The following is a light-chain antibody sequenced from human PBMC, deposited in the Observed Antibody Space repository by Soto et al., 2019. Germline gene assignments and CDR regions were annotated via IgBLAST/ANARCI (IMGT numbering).Light chain of an antibody. CDR2: AAS. Sequence: IQMTQSPSSLSASVGDRVTITCRASQSVNTYLHWYQQKAGQAPKLLIYAASNLQSGVPSRFSGRGSGTDFTLTVESLQPEDFATYYCQQGYSNRWTFGQATKVDIK. CDR3: QQGYSNRWT. J-gene: IGKJ1*01. CDR1: QSVNTY. V-gene: IGKV1-39*01.